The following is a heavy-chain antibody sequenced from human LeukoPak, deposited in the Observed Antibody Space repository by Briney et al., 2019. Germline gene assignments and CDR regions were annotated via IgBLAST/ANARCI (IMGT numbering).Heavy chain of an antibody. CDR1: GCSISSYY. CDR3: ARDLRYYYGMDV. V-gene: IGHV4-59*01. J-gene: IGHJ6*02. Sequence: SETLALTCTVSGCSISSYYWRWIRQPPGKGLEWIGHIYYSGSTNYNPSLKSRLTISVDTAKNQFSLKLSSVTAADTALYYCARDLRYYYGMDVWGQGTTVTVSS. CDR2: IYYSGST.